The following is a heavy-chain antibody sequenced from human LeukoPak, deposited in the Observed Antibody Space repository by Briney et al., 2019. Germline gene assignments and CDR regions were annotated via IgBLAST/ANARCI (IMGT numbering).Heavy chain of an antibody. D-gene: IGHD3-16*01. CDR2: IYYSGST. CDR1: GGSISSGDYY. V-gene: IGHV4-30-4*02. CDR3: AREGLGDPNIFDY. Sequence: SETLSLTCTVSGGSISSGDYYWSWIRQPPGKGLEWIGYIYYSGSTYYNPSLKSRVTISVDTSKNQFSLKLSSVTAADTAVYYCAREGLGDPNIFDYWGQGTLVTVSS. J-gene: IGHJ4*02.